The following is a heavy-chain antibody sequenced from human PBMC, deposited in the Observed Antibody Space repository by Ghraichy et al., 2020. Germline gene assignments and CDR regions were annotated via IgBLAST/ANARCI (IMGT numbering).Heavy chain of an antibody. CDR3: TTASYELHTLYYYQFYGMDV. J-gene: IGHJ6*02. CDR2: IKSKADGGTT. Sequence: GGSLRLSCAASGFIFSDACMNWVRQAPGKGLEWVGRIKSKADGGTTDYAAPVKGRFTISRDDSKSTLYLQMNSLKTEDTAMYYCTTASYELHTLYYYQFYGMDVWGQGTTVTVAS. D-gene: IGHD3-3*01. CDR1: GFIFSDAC. V-gene: IGHV3-15*07.